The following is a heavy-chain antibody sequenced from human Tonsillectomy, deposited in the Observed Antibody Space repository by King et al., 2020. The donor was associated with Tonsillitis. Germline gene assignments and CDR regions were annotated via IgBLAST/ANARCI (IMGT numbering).Heavy chain of an antibody. CDR1: EFTFSIYG. J-gene: IGHJ3*02. CDR3: ARMNSMDAFDI. V-gene: IGHV3-33*01. CDR2: IWYDGISK. Sequence: VQLVESGGGVVQPGRSLRLSCAASEFTFSIYGMHWVRQAPGKGLEWVALIWYDGISKNYADSVKGRFTVSRDNSRNTLYLQMSSLRAEDTAMYYCARMNSMDAFDIWGQGTMVTVSS. D-gene: IGHD4-23*01.